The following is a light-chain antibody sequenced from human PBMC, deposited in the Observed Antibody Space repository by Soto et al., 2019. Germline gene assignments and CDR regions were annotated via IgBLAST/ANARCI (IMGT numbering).Light chain of an antibody. CDR2: NVS. J-gene: IGLJ1*01. CDR1: SSDVGGYNS. CDR3: SSYTSSNTYV. Sequence: QSVLTQPASGSGSPGQSIAISCTGTSSDVGGYNSVSWYQQHPGKAPKLMIYNVSNRPSGVSDRFSGSKSGNTAPLTISGLQAEDEADYYCSSYTSSNTYVFRAGTKVTVL. V-gene: IGLV2-14*03.